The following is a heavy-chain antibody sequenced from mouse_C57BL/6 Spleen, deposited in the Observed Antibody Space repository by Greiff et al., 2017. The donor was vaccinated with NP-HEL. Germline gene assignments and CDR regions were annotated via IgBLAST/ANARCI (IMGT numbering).Heavy chain of an antibody. CDR2: IDPETGGP. CDR1: GYTFTDYE. Sequence: VQLQQSGAELVRPGASVTLSCKASGYTFTDYEMHWVKQTPVHGLEWIGAIDPETGGPAYNQKFKGKAILTADKSSRTAYMELRSLTSEDSAVYYCTRLFYGSSLCAYWGQGTLVTVSA. D-gene: IGHD1-1*01. V-gene: IGHV1-15*01. J-gene: IGHJ3*01. CDR3: TRLFYGSSLCAY.